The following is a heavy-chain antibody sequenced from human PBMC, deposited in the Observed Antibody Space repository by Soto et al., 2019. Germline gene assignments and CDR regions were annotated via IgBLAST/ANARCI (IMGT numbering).Heavy chain of an antibody. J-gene: IGHJ6*02. CDR3: ARGYIVVVPAADPRGYYYYYGMDV. Sequence: SVKVSCKASGGTFSSYAISWVRQAPGQGLEWMGGIIPIFGTANYAQKFQGRVTITADEATSTAYMELSSLRAEDTAVYYCARGYIVVVPAADPRGYYYYYGMDVWGQGTTVTVSS. D-gene: IGHD2-2*01. V-gene: IGHV1-69*13. CDR2: IIPIFGTA. CDR1: GGTFSSYA.